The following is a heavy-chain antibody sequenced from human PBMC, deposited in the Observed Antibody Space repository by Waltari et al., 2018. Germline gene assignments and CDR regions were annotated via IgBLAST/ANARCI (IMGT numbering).Heavy chain of an antibody. J-gene: IGHJ4*02. D-gene: IGHD2-15*01. V-gene: IGHV4-4*02. CDR3: ARDRGRGLYLDT. Sequence: QLQESGPGLVKPSGTLSLICAVSDDSMSSTYWWSWVRQTPGKGLEWIGQVHGSGRTNYNPSFAGRVTMSLDTSAYHFALKLTSATAADTALYFCARDRGRGLYLDTWGQGTLVTVSP. CDR1: DDSMSSTYW. CDR2: VHGSGRT.